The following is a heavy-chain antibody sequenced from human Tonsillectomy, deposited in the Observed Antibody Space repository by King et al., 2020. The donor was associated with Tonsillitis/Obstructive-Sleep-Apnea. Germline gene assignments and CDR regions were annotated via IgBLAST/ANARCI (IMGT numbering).Heavy chain of an antibody. CDR2: ISGSGGST. CDR1: GFIFSNYA. J-gene: IGHJ5*02. CDR3: ANAVGDSSSSNWFDP. D-gene: IGHD6-6*01. Sequence: VQLVESGGGLVQPGGSLRLSCAASGFIFSNYAMSWVRQAPGKGLEWVSAISGSGGSTYYADSVKGRFTISRDNSKNTLYLQMNSLRDEDTAVYYCANAVGDSSSSNWFDPWGQGTLVTVSS. V-gene: IGHV3-23*04.